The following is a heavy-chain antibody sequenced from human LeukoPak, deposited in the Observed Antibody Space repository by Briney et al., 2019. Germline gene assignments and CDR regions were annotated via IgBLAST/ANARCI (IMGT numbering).Heavy chain of an antibody. CDR2: IYYSGGT. J-gene: IGHJ1*01. Sequence: PSETLSLTCTVSGGSISSGDYYWSWIRQPPGKGLEWIGYIYYSGGTYYNPSLKSRVTISVDTSKNQFSLKLSSVTAADTAVYYCARTTVVTGAEYFQHWGQGTLVTVSS. CDR3: ARTTVVTGAEYFQH. CDR1: GGSISSGDYY. D-gene: IGHD4-23*01. V-gene: IGHV4-30-4*01.